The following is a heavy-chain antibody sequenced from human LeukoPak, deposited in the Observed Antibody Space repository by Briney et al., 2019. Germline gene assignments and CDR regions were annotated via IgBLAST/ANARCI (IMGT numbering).Heavy chain of an antibody. D-gene: IGHD3-10*01. CDR1: GYTFTSYY. J-gene: IGHJ4*02. Sequence: GASVKVSCKASGYTFTSYYMHWVRQAPGQGLEWMGRINPNSGGTNYAQKFQGRVTMTRDTSISTAYMELSRLRSDDTAVYYCARDTLGQWFGELSRPDYWGQGTLVTVSS. V-gene: IGHV1-2*06. CDR2: INPNSGGT. CDR3: ARDTLGQWFGELSRPDY.